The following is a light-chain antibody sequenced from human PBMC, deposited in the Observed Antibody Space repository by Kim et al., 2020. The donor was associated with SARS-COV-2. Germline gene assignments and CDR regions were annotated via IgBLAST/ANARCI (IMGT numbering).Light chain of an antibody. CDR1: QSIADN. V-gene: IGKV3-15*01. Sequence: GSPGERVTLSCRASQSIADNLAWYQQKPGQAPRLLMYDASTRATGVPARFSGGGSGSQFTLTISGLQSEDFAVYYCQQYNHWPPYTFGQGTKLEI. CDR3: QQYNHWPPYT. CDR2: DAS. J-gene: IGKJ2*01.